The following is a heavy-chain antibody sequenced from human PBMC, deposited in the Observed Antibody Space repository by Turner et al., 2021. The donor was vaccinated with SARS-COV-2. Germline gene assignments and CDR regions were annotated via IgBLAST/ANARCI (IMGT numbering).Heavy chain of an antibody. CDR1: GFTFSSYG. CDR3: ARGLGGNYYYMDV. Sequence: QVQLVESGGGVVQPGRSLRLSCAASGFTFSSYGMHWVRQAPGKGRGWVEVISYDGSNKYYADSVKGRFTISRDNSKNTLYLQMNSLRTEDTAVYYCARGLGGNYYYMDVWGKGTTVTVSS. CDR2: ISYDGSNK. D-gene: IGHD3-16*01. V-gene: IGHV3-30*03. J-gene: IGHJ6*03.